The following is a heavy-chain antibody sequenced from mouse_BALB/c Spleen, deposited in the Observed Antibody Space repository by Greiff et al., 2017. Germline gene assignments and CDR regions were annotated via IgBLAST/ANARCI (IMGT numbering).Heavy chain of an antibody. CDR2: INTSTGYT. D-gene: IGHD2-14*01. CDR1: GYTFTSYW. J-gene: IGHJ4*01. Sequence: VQLQQSGAELAKPGASVKLSCTASGYTFTSYWMYWVKQRPGQGLEWIGYINTSTGYTEYNQKFKDKATLTADKSTSTVYMQLSSLTSEDAAVYYCGGYRGAMDYWGEGTSVTVSS. V-gene: IGHV1-7*01. CDR3: GGYRGAMDY.